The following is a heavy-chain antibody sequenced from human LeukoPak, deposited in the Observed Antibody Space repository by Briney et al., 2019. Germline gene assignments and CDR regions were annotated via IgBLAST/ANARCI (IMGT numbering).Heavy chain of an antibody. CDR2: ISYDGSNK. V-gene: IGHV3-30-3*01. J-gene: IGHJ4*02. Sequence: PGGSLRLSCAASGFTFSSYAMSWVRQAPGKGLEWVAVISYDGSNKYYADSVKGRFTISRDNSKNTLYLQMNSLRAEDTAVYYCARDARDEITMIVVVIHYYFDYWGQGTLVTVSS. CDR1: GFTFSSYA. CDR3: ARDARDEITMIVVVIHYYFDY. D-gene: IGHD3-22*01.